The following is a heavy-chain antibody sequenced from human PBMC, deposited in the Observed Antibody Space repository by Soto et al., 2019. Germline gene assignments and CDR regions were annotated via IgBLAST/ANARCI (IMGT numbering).Heavy chain of an antibody. CDR3: ARALGVYCGGDCALDY. Sequence: QVQLVESGGGVVQPGRSLRLSCAASGLTFSSYGMHWVRQAPGKGLEWVAVIWYDGSNKYYADSVKGRFTISRDNSKNTLYLQMNSLRAEDTAVYYCARALGVYCGGDCALDYSGQGTLVTVSS. CDR2: IWYDGSNK. V-gene: IGHV3-33*01. CDR1: GLTFSSYG. J-gene: IGHJ4*02. D-gene: IGHD2-21*02.